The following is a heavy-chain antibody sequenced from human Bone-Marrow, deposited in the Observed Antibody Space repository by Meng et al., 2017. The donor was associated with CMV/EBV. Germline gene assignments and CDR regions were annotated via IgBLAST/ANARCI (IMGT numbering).Heavy chain of an antibody. Sequence: GESLKISCAASGFTFSSYSMNWVRQAPGKGLEWVSSISSSSSYIYYADSVKGRFTISRDNAKNTLYLQMNSLRAEDTAVYYCARQSLRDFDWADFDYWGQGTLVTVSS. D-gene: IGHD3-9*01. CDR2: ISSSSSYI. J-gene: IGHJ4*02. CDR3: ARQSLRDFDWADFDY. CDR1: GFTFSSYS. V-gene: IGHV3-21*01.